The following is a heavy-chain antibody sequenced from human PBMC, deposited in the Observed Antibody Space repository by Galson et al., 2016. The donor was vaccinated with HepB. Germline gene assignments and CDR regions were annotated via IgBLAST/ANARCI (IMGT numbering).Heavy chain of an antibody. Sequence: LFLTCTVSGASISGYYLSWVRQPPGKGLEWIGYIYYSGRTNYNPSLKSRVTISVDTSKNQFSLKLSSVTAADTAVYYCARDDSGGWYGFHYGMDVWGQGTTVTVSS. J-gene: IGHJ6*02. CDR2: IYYSGRT. CDR3: ARDDSGGWYGFHYGMDV. V-gene: IGHV4-59*01. CDR1: GASISGYY. D-gene: IGHD6-19*01.